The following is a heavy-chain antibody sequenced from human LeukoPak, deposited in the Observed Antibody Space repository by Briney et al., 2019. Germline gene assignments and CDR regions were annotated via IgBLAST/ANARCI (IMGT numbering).Heavy chain of an antibody. Sequence: ASVKVSCKASGYTFTGYYMHWVRQAPGQGLEWMGWINPNSGGTNYAQKFQGRVTMIKDTSISTAYMELSRLRSDDTAVYYCARLHYDFWSGSTPSYYFDYWGQGTLVTVSS. D-gene: IGHD3-3*01. CDR3: ARLHYDFWSGSTPSYYFDY. CDR1: GYTFTGYY. CDR2: INPNSGGT. V-gene: IGHV1-2*02. J-gene: IGHJ4*02.